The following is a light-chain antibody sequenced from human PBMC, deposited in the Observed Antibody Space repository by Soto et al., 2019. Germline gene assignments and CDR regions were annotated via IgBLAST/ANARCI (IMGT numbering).Light chain of an antibody. CDR2: DAS. Sequence: DIQMTQSPSTLSASVGDRVSITCRASQSMSSYLAWYQQKPGKAPKLLIYDASTLESGVPSRFSGSGSGTEFTLTISSPQPDDFATYYCQQYKSFSPYTFGQGTRLEI. CDR1: QSMSSY. V-gene: IGKV1-5*01. CDR3: QQYKSFSPYT. J-gene: IGKJ2*01.